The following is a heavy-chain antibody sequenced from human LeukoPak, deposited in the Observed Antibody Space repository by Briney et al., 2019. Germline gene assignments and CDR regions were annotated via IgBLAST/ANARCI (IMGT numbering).Heavy chain of an antibody. CDR2: ISGSGGST. Sequence: GASVKVSCKASGGTFSSYAMSWVRQAPGKGLEWVSAISGSGGSTYYADSVKGRFTISRDNSKNTLYLQMNSLRAEDTAVYYCAKDQRYGDYVFDYWGQGTLVTVSS. V-gene: IGHV3-23*01. J-gene: IGHJ4*02. D-gene: IGHD4-17*01. CDR3: AKDQRYGDYVFDY. CDR1: GGTFSSYA.